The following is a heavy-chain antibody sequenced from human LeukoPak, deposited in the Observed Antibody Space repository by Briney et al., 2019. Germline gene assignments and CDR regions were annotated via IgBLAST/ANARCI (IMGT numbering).Heavy chain of an antibody. CDR1: GFTFSSNA. V-gene: IGHV3-23*01. CDR3: AKATPYGSGSYYNVPLDY. D-gene: IGHD3-10*01. CDR2: IGESGSST. J-gene: IGHJ4*02. Sequence: GGSLRLSCAASGFTFSSNAMSWVRQAPGKGLEWVSCIGESGSSTYYADSVKGRFTISRDNSKNTLYLQMNSLRAEDTALYYCAKATPYGSGSYYNVPLDYWGQGTLVTVSS.